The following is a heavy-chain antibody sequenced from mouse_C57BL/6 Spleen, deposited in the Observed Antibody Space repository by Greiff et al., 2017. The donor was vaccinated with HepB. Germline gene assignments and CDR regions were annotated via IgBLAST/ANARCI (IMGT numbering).Heavy chain of an antibody. CDR2: IDPSDSDT. V-gene: IGHV1-52*01. CDR1: GYTFTSYW. CDR3: ARSYGNYVDY. Sequence: QVQLQQPGAELVRPGSSVKLSCKASGYTFTSYWMHWVKQRPIQGLEWIGNIDPSDSDTHYNQKFKDKATLTVDKSSSTAYMQLSSLTSEDSAVYYCARSYGNYVDYWGQGTTLTVSS. J-gene: IGHJ2*01. D-gene: IGHD2-10*02.